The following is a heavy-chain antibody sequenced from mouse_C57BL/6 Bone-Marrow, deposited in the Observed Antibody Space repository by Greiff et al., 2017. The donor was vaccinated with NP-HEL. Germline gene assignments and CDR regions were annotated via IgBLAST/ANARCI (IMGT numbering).Heavy chain of an antibody. CDR3: ARPIITTNRDAMDY. D-gene: IGHD1-1*01. V-gene: IGHV1-64*01. J-gene: IGHJ4*01. CDR2: IHPNSGST. CDR1: GYTFTSYW. Sequence: VQLQQPGAELVKPGASVKLSCKASGYTFTSYWMHWVKQRPGQGLEWIGMIHPNSGSTNYNEKFKSKATLTVDKSSSTAYMQLSSLTSEDSAVYYCARPIITTNRDAMDYWGQGTSVTVSS.